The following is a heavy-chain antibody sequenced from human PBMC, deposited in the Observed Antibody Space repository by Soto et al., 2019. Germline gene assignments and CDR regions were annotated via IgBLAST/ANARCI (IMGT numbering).Heavy chain of an antibody. V-gene: IGHV3-30*18. D-gene: IGHD4-17*01. CDR3: AKSTSGYGGAYDF. J-gene: IGHJ4*02. CDR2: IAYEGKTA. Sequence: GGSLRLSWEVSGFTLSNSGIHWVRQAPDKGLEWVATIAYEGKTANYADSAKGRFTISRDISKSTVYLQMNSLRREDTATYYCAKSTSGYGGAYDFWGKGTVVTVSS. CDR1: GFTLSNSG.